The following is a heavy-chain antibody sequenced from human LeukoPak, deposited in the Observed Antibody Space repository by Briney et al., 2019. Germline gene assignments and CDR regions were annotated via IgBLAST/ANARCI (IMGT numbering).Heavy chain of an antibody. V-gene: IGHV1-8*01. CDR1: GYTFTSYD. D-gene: IGHD2-2*01. CDR3: ARALHGSSTSSLYDFDY. CDR2: MNPNSGNT. J-gene: IGHJ4*02. Sequence: ASVTVSCKASGYTFTSYDINWVRQATGQGLEWMGWMNPNSGNTGYAQKFQGRVTMTRNTSISTAYMELSSLRSEDTAVYYCARALHGSSTSSLYDFDYWGQGTLVTVSS.